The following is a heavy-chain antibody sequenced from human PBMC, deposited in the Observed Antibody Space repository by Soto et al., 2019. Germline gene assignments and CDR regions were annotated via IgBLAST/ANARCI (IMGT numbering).Heavy chain of an antibody. J-gene: IGHJ3*02. CDR3: ARGDRRQPDDAFDI. CDR1: GGSISSYY. V-gene: IGHV4-59*01. CDR2: IYYSGST. D-gene: IGHD6-13*01. Sequence: SETLSLTCTVSGGSISSYYWSWIRQPPGKGLEWIGYIYYSGSTNYNPSLKSRVTISVDTSKNQFSLKLSSVTAADTAVYYCARGDRRQPDDAFDIWGQGTMVTVSS.